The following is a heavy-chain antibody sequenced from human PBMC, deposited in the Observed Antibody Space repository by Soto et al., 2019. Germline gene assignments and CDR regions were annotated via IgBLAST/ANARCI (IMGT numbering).Heavy chain of an antibody. CDR3: ARTVSYENTNQYYFAY. D-gene: IGHD5-12*01. V-gene: IGHV1-18*01. CDR1: GYIFKSYG. Sequence: QVELVQSGGEVKKPGASVKVSCEASGYIFKSYGISWVRQAPGQGLEWMGWINTYNGKTKFAQTLQGRVTMTADTASGTAYLNLMGLRSGDTAVYFCARTVSYENTNQYYFAYWGQGTLVTVSS. CDR2: INTYNGKT. J-gene: IGHJ4*02.